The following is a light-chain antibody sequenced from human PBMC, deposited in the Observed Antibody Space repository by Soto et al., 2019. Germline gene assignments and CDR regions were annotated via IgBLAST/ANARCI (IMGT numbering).Light chain of an antibody. J-gene: IGKJ1*01. CDR3: QQCGTLPGT. CDR2: GAS. V-gene: IGKV3-20*01. Sequence: EIVLTQSPGTLSLSPGERATLSCRASQSVSSTYLAWYQQKPGQAPRLLIYGASSRASGIPDRFSGSGSGTDFTLTISRLDPEDFAVYYCQQCGTLPGTFGQGTKVDIK. CDR1: QSVSSTY.